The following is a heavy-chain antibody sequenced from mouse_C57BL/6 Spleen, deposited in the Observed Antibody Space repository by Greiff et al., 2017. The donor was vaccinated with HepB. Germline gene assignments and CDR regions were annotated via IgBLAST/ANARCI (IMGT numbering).Heavy chain of an antibody. J-gene: IGHJ1*03. CDR3: ARGGHGSSHWYFDV. CDR1: PSPFPASS. Sequence: QVQLKESGPELFRPGASLKLPPTPPPSPFPASSLTWVNRSPGQGLQWIARLYPGIGNTYYNEKFKGKATLTAEKSSSPAYMQLSSLTSEDSAVYFCARGGHGSSHWYFDVWGTGTTVTVSS. V-gene: IGHV1-76*01. D-gene: IGHD1-1*01. CDR2: LYPGIGNT.